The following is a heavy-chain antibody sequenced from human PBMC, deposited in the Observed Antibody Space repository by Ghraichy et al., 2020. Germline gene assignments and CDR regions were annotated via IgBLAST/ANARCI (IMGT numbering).Heavy chain of an antibody. V-gene: IGHV4-59*13. CDR2: IYYSGST. Sequence: SETLSLTCTVSGGSISSYYWSWIRKPPGKGLEWIGYIYYSGSTKINPSLTRRVTISVDTSKNQFSLTLSSVTAADTAVYYCARDGLPTGITLSGYYGMDVWDQGTTGTVAS. D-gene: IGHD5-18*01. CDR3: ARDGLPTGITLSGYYGMDV. CDR1: GGSISSYY. J-gene: IGHJ6*02.